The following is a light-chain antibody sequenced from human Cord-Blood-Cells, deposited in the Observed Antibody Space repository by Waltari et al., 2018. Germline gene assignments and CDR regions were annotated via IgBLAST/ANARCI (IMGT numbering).Light chain of an antibody. V-gene: IGLV2-11*01. CDR1: SSAVGGYNY. J-gene: IGLJ2*01. CDR2: DVS. Sequence: QSALTQPRSVSGSPGQSVTISCTGTSSAVGGYNYVSWYQQHPGKAPKLMIYDVSKRPSGVPDRFSGSKSGNTASLTISGRQAEDEADYYCCSYAGSYTVVFGGGTKLTVL. CDR3: CSYAGSYTVV.